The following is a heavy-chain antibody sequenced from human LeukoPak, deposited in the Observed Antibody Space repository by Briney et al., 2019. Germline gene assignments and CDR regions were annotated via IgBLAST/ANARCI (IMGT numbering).Heavy chain of an antibody. J-gene: IGHJ6*03. Sequence: ASVKVSCKVSGYTLTELSMHWVRQAPGKGLEWMGGFDPEDGETIYAQKFQGRVTLTEDTSTDTAYMELSSLRSEDTAVYFCATGPLVRDGSYYYYIDVWGKGTTVTVSS. V-gene: IGHV1-24*01. CDR2: FDPEDGET. CDR3: ATGPLVRDGSYYYYIDV. CDR1: GYTLTELS. D-gene: IGHD3-10*01.